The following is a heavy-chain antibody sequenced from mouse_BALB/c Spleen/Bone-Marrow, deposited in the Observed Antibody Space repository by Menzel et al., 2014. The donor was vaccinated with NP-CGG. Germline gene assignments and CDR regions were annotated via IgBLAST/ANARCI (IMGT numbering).Heavy chain of an antibody. J-gene: IGHJ3*01. V-gene: IGHV1-15*01. CDR3: TREGSRGAGFAY. Sequence: VKLMESGAELVRPGASVKLSCKALGYTFTDYEMHWVKQTPVHGLEWIGAIHPGSGGTAYNQKFKGKATLTADKSSSTAYMELSSLTSEGSPVYYCTREGSRGAGFAYWGPGTLVTVSP. CDR2: IHPGSGGT. CDR1: GYTFTDYE.